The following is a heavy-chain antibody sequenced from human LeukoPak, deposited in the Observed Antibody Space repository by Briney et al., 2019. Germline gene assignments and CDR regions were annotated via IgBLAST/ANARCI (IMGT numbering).Heavy chain of an antibody. CDR1: GFTFSSYW. V-gene: IGHV3-74*03. CDR2: TNTDGSST. CDR3: YGANAEH. D-gene: IGHD4-23*01. J-gene: IGHJ1*01. Sequence: QPGGSLRLSCAASGFTFSSYWIHWVRQAPGKGLVWVSGTNTDGSSTMYADSVKGRFTIARDNAKNTLSLQMNSLRAEDTAVYYCYGANAEHWGQGTLVTVSS.